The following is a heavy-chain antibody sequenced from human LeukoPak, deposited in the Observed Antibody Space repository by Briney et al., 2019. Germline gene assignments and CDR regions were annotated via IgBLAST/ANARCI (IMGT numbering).Heavy chain of an antibody. V-gene: IGHV4-59*01. J-gene: IGHJ4*02. CDR2: IYYSGST. CDR3: ASHRRKYSIDY. Sequence: PSETLSLTCTVSGGSISSYYWSWIRQPPGKGLEWIGYIYYSGSTNYNPSLKSRVTISVDTSKNQFSLKLSSVTAADTAVYYCASHRRKYSIDYWGQGTLVTVSS. D-gene: IGHD6-6*01. CDR1: GGSISSYY.